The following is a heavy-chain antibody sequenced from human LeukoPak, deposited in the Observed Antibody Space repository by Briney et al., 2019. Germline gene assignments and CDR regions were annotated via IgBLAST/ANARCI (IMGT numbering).Heavy chain of an antibody. CDR2: ISAYNGNT. Sequence: ASVKVSCKASGYTFTSYGISWVGQAPGQRREWMGWISAYNGNTNYAQKLQGRVTMTSDTSTSTAYMELRSLRSDDTAVYYCARVGEITMIVVDTDYWGQGTLVTVSS. V-gene: IGHV1-18*01. D-gene: IGHD3-22*01. J-gene: IGHJ4*02. CDR1: GYTFTSYG. CDR3: ARVGEITMIVVDTDY.